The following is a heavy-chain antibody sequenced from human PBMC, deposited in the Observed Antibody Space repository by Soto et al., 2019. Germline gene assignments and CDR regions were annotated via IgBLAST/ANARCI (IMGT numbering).Heavy chain of an antibody. CDR2: ISYDGSDK. CDR1: GFTFTTYG. D-gene: IGHD3-22*01. Sequence: QVQLVESGGGVVQPGRSLRLSCATSGFTFTTYGMHWVRQGPGKGLEWVAVISYDGSDKYYADSVKGRFTISRDNSKNTLYLQMSSLRAEDTAVYYCAKAREDYDSSGDLDYWGQGTLVTVSS. J-gene: IGHJ4*02. V-gene: IGHV3-30*18. CDR3: AKAREDYDSSGDLDY.